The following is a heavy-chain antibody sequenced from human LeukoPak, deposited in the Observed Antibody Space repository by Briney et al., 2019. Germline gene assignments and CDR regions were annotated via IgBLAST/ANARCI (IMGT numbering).Heavy chain of an antibody. CDR3: ARDGGGDYRLEY. CDR1: GFTFSRNS. D-gene: IGHD4-17*01. Sequence: PGGSLRLSCAPSGFTFSRNSMKWVRQAPGGGLEWLSYISSSSSTIYYADSVKGRFTISRDNAKNSLYLQMNSLGAEDTAVYYCARDGGGDYRLEYWGQGALVTVSS. V-gene: IGHV3-48*01. CDR2: ISSSSSTI. J-gene: IGHJ4*02.